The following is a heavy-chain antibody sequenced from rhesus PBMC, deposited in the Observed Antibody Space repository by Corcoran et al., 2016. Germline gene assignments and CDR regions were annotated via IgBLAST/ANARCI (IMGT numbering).Heavy chain of an antibody. V-gene: IGHV4-160*01. CDR2: IYGSGRCT. CDR1: GGSISSNY. Sequence: QVQLQESGPGLVKPSETLSLTCAVSGGSISSNYWSWIRQPPGKGLEWIGEIYGSGRCTYYNTSLKSRVTISTGTSKDQFSLKLSSVTAADTAVYYCARVGVADFDYWGQGVLVTVSS. D-gene: IGHD4-29*01. CDR3: ARVGVADFDY. J-gene: IGHJ4*01.